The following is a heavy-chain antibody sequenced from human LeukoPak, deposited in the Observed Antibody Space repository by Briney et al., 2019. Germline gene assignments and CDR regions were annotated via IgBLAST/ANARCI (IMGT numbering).Heavy chain of an antibody. V-gene: IGHV3-30*18. J-gene: IGHJ6*02. Sequence: GGSLRLSCAASGFTFSSYGMHWVRQAPGKGLEWVAVVSYDGTETKYADSVKGRLNLSRDNSKNTLYLQMNSLRAEDTAVYYCAKDAGGGLYYYYGMDVWGQGTTVTVSS. CDR2: VSYDGTET. D-gene: IGHD2-15*01. CDR1: GFTFSSYG. CDR3: AKDAGGGLYYYYGMDV.